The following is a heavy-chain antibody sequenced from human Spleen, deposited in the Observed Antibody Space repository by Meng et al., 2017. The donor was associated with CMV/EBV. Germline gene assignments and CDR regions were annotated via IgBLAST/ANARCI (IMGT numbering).Heavy chain of an antibody. CDR1: GYTFTGYY. Sequence: ASVKVSCKASGYTFTGYYMHWVRQAPGQGLEWMGWINPHSGATTYAQKFQGRVTMTRDTSISTAYMELSRLRSDDAAVYYCARSARIFGVVNHFDYWGQGTLVTVSS. J-gene: IGHJ4*02. D-gene: IGHD3-3*02. CDR3: ARSARIFGVVNHFDY. V-gene: IGHV1-2*02. CDR2: INPHSGAT.